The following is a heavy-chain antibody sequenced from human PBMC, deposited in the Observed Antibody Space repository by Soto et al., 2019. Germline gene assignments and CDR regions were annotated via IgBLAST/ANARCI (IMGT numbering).Heavy chain of an antibody. Sequence: VQLLASGGGLVQPGGSLRLSCVVSGFTFTNYGVTWVRQAPGKGLQWVSGFSGGSGTTHYGDSVKGRFTISRDDSKSTVYLQMNSLGVDDTAVYYCVKWNGYGDYWGQGTLVTVSS. D-gene: IGHD1-1*01. J-gene: IGHJ4*02. CDR3: VKWNGYGDY. V-gene: IGHV3-23*01. CDR1: GFTFTNYG. CDR2: FSGGSGTT.